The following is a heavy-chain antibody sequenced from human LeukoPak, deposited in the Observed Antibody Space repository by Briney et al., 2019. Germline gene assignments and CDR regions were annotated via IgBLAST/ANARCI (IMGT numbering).Heavy chain of an antibody. J-gene: IGHJ6*02. CDR3: ARAPEGFLEWSGPGMDV. D-gene: IGHD3-3*01. CDR2: IWYDGSNK. Sequence: GRSLRLSCAASGFTFSSYGMHWVRQAPGKGLEWVAVIWYDGSNKYYADSVKGRFTISRDNSKNSLYLQMNSLRAEDTAVYYCARAPEGFLEWSGPGMDVWGQGTTVTVSS. CDR1: GFTFSSYG. V-gene: IGHV3-33*01.